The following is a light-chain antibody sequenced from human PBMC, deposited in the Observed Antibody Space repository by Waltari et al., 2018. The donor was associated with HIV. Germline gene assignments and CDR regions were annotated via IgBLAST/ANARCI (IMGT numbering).Light chain of an antibody. Sequence: SYELTQPPSVSVSPGHTASITCSGDRLGNKHASWYQKKPGQSPVVVIYQDTKRPSGIPERFSGSNSGNTATLTITGTQAMDEAVYYCQAWDSNFSIFGGGTKLTVL. CDR2: QDT. J-gene: IGLJ2*01. CDR3: QAWDSNFSI. V-gene: IGLV3-1*01. CDR1: RLGNKH.